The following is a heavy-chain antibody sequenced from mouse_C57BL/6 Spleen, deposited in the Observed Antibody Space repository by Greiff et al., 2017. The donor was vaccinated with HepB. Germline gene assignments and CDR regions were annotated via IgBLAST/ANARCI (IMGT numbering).Heavy chain of an antibody. Sequence: VQLQQSGAELVRPGTSVKVSCKASGYAFTNYLIEWVKQRPGQGLEWIGVINPGSGGTNYNEKFKGKATLTADKSSSTAYMQLSSLTSEDSAVYFCAREDYYGSSYDYYAMDYWGQGTSVTVSS. J-gene: IGHJ4*01. V-gene: IGHV1-54*01. CDR1: GYAFTNYL. D-gene: IGHD1-1*01. CDR2: INPGSGGT. CDR3: AREDYYGSSYDYYAMDY.